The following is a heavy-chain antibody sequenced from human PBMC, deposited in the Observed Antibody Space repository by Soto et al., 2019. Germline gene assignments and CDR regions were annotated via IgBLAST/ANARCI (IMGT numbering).Heavy chain of an antibody. CDR2: IHAGNGYT. Sequence: QVQLAQSGAQVKKPGASVNVSCTASGYTFDNYALHWVRQAPGRRLQWMGFIHAGNGYTKYSQSFQGRVTITRDKAARTDHMELSSLRSEDTAVYCCARLQYGGYDLKLAFDNWGPATVVSVSS. D-gene: IGHD6-13*01. CDR1: GYTFDNYA. V-gene: IGHV1-3*01. J-gene: IGHJ3*02. CDR3: ARLQYGGYDLKLAFDN.